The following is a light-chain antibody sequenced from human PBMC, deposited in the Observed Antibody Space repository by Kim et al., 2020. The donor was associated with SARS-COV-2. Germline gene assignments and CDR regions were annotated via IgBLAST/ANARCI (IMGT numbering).Light chain of an antibody. J-gene: IGKJ1*01. V-gene: IGKV1-9*01. Sequence: SVRDRAAIPCRASRAISTSVPWYEHRRGQGPQLLIHAAYILESGVASRLSGSASGIDFTSTISSLQPEDFATYFCQQLYSYPPWTFCQGTKVDIK. CDR1: RAISTS. CDR2: AAY. CDR3: QQLYSYPPWT.